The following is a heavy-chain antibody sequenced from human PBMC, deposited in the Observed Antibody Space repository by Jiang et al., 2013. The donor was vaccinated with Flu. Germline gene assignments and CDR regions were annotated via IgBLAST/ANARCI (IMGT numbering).Heavy chain of an antibody. Sequence: KSRVTISVDTSKNQFSLKLSSVTAADTAVYYCARGGATAGGAFDIWGQGTMVTVSS. CDR3: ARGGATAGGAFDI. J-gene: IGHJ3*02. V-gene: IGHV4-59*09. D-gene: IGHD1-26*01.